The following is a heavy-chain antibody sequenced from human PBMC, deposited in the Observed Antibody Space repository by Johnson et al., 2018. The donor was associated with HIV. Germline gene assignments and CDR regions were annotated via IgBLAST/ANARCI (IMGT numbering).Heavy chain of an antibody. CDR3: ARACRDGYTCDVYDI. Sequence: VQLVESGGGVVQPGGSLRLSCAASGVTVSSNYMTWVRQAPGKGLEWVSVLFSGGTTYYADSVKGRFTISRDNSKNTLYLQMNSLRAEDTAVYYCARACRDGYTCDVYDIWGQGTMVTVSS. CDR1: GVTVSSNY. V-gene: IGHV3-66*01. D-gene: IGHD5-24*01. CDR2: LFSGGTT. J-gene: IGHJ3*02.